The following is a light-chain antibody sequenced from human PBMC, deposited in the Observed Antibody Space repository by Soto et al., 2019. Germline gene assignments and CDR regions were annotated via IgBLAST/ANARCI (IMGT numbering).Light chain of an antibody. J-gene: IGLJ1*01. CDR3: CSYAGSSNFDV. Sequence: QAALTQPRPVSGSRGQSGTISCTGTISDVGGYNYVSWYQQHPGKAPKLMIYDVSKRPSGVPDRFSGSKSGNTASLTISGLQAEDEADYYCCSYAGSSNFDVFGNGTKVTV. V-gene: IGLV2-11*01. CDR1: ISDVGGYNY. CDR2: DVS.